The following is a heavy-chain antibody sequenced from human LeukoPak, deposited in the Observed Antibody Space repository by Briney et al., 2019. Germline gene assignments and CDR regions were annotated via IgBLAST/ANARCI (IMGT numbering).Heavy chain of an antibody. Sequence: SQTLSLTCTVSGGSISSGGYYWSWIRQPPGKGLEWIGYIYHSGSTYYNPSLKSRVTISVDRSKNQFSLKLSSVTAADTAVYYCAGIAAAGSRYFQHWGQGTLVTVSS. D-gene: IGHD6-13*01. CDR1: GGSISSGGYY. V-gene: IGHV4-30-2*01. J-gene: IGHJ1*01. CDR3: AGIAAAGSRYFQH. CDR2: IYHSGST.